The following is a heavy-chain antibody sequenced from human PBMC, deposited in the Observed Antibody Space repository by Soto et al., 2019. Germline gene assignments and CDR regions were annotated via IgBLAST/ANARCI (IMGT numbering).Heavy chain of an antibody. V-gene: IGHV4-30-4*01. CDR2: ISNSGST. D-gene: IGHD1-26*01. CDR1: GGSVTSDEDY. J-gene: IGHJ4*02. Sequence: SETLSLTCTVSGGSVTSDEDYWTWIRQSPGKGLEWIGYISNSGSTGYNPSLKTRLSMSVGRSKNQFTLRLTSVTAADTAVYFFVTDSGSTYGYFDSWGEGTQVSDSS. CDR3: VTDSGSTYGYFDS.